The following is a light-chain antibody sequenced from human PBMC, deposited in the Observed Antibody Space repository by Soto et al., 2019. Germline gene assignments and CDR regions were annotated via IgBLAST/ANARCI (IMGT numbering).Light chain of an antibody. V-gene: IGKV3-11*01. J-gene: IGKJ4*02. Sequence: DIVLTQSPATLSFFPGERATLSCSASQSINTYLAWYQQRPGQAPRLLMSAASNGATGIPTRFRGSGSGTDFNLTIGSLEPEDFAVYYCQHRSKFGGGTKVEIK. CDR2: AAS. CDR3: QHRSK. CDR1: QSINTY.